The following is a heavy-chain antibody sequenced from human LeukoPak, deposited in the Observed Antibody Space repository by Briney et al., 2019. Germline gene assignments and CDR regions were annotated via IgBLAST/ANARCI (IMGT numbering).Heavy chain of an antibody. D-gene: IGHD2-8*01. J-gene: IGHJ6*03. CDR3: ARESCTNGVCSLYYYYYYMDV. V-gene: IGHV1-46*01. Sequence: ASVKVSCKASGYRFTSYYMHWVRQAPGQGLEWMGIIKPSGGSTSYAQKFQGRVTMTRDMSTSTVYMELSSLRSEDTAVYYCARESCTNGVCSLYYYYYYMDVWGKGTTVTVSS. CDR1: GYRFTSYY. CDR2: IKPSGGST.